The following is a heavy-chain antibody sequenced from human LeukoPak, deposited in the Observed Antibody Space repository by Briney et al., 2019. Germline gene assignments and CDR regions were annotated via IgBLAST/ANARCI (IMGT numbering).Heavy chain of an antibody. CDR2: TYYSGST. D-gene: IGHD2/OR15-2a*01. V-gene: IGHV4-59*01. CDR1: GGSISSYY. J-gene: IGHJ4*02. CDR3: SSMDFFDY. Sequence: SETLSLTCTVSGGSISSYYWSWIRQPPGKGLEWIGYTYYSGSTNYNPSLKSRVTISVDTSKNQFSLKLSSVTAADTAVYYCSSMDFFDYWGQGTLVTVSS.